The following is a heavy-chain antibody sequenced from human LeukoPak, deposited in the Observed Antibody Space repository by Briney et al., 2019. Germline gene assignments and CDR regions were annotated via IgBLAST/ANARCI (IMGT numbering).Heavy chain of an antibody. J-gene: IGHJ6*02. CDR3: ARAPLGYGYYGMDV. CDR2: INYSGST. Sequence: SETLSLTCAVYGGSFSGYYWSWIRQPPGKGLEWIGEINYSGSTNYNPSLKSRVTISVDTSKSQFSLKLSSVTAADTAVYYCARAPLGYGYYGMDVWGQGTTVTVSS. D-gene: IGHD5-18*01. V-gene: IGHV4-34*01. CDR1: GGSFSGYY.